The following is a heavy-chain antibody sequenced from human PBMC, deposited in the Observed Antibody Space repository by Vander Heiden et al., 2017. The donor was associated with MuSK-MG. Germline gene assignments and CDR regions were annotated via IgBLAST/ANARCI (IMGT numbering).Heavy chain of an antibody. D-gene: IGHD2-15*01. Sequence: GLEWMGWMNPNSGNTGYAQKFQGRVTMTRNTSISTAYMELSSLRSEDTAVYYCARGNRYSGGSCYSVLGGDYWGQGTLVTVSS. CDR3: ARGNRYSGGSCYSVLGGDY. V-gene: IGHV1-8*01. J-gene: IGHJ4*02. CDR2: MNPNSGNT.